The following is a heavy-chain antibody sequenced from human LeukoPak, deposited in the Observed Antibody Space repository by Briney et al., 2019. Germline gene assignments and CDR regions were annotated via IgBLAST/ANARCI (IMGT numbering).Heavy chain of an antibody. V-gene: IGHV3-66*01. CDR2: IYSGGST. CDR1: GFTVSSNY. J-gene: IGHJ4*02. D-gene: IGHD3-10*01. CDR3: ARGGYGSGPFDY. Sequence: GGSLRLSRAASGFTVSSNYMSWVRQAPGKGLEWVSVIYSGGSTYYAGSEKGRFTISRDKSNNTLYLQMNSLRAEDTAVYYCARGGYGSGPFDYWGQGTLVTVSS.